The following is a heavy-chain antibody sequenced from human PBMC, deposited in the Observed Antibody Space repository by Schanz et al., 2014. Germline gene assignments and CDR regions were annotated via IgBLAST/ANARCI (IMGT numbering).Heavy chain of an antibody. CDR1: GFTFSNTW. CDR3: ARENLNWEAFDI. J-gene: IGHJ3*02. CDR2: IKQDGIEK. V-gene: IGHV3-7*03. D-gene: IGHD7-27*01. Sequence: EVQLVESGGGLVKPGGSLRLSCAASGFTFSNTWMSWVRQAPGKGLEWVANIKQDGIEKYYVDSVKGRFTISRDNAKNSLYLEMTSLRGEDTAVYYCARENLNWEAFDIWGQGTVVTVSS.